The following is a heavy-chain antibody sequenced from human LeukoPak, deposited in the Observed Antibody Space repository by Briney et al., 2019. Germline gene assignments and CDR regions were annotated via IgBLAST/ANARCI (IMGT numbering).Heavy chain of an antibody. CDR2: INHSGST. CDR3: ARVRVAARLNWFDP. J-gene: IGHJ5*02. Sequence: MASETLSLTCAVYGGSFSGYYWSWIRQPPGKGLEWIGEINHSGSTNYNPSLKSRVTISVDTSKNQFSLKLSSVTAADTAVYYCARVRVAARLNWFDPWGQGTLVTVSS. CDR1: GGSFSGYY. D-gene: IGHD6-6*01. V-gene: IGHV4-34*01.